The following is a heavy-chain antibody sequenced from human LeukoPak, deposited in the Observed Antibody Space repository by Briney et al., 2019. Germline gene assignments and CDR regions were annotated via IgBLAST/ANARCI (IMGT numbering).Heavy chain of an antibody. J-gene: IGHJ4*02. Sequence: KSSETLSLTCAVSGGSISTFYWSWIRQPPGKGLEWIGYIDYSGSTNYNPSLESRVTMSVDTSKNQFSLKLRSVTAADTAVYYCARRYYGSGTNYFDYWGQGTLVTVSS. V-gene: IGHV4-59*01. CDR2: IDYSGST. CDR3: ARRYYGSGTNYFDY. CDR1: GGSISTFY. D-gene: IGHD3-10*01.